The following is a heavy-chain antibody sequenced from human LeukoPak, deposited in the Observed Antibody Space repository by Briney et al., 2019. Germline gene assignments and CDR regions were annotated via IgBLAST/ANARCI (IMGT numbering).Heavy chain of an antibody. D-gene: IGHD3-10*01. CDR2: IKQDGSEK. Sequence: GGSLRLSCAASGFTFSSFWMSWVRQAPGKGLEWVANIKQDGSEKYYVDSVKGRFTISRDNAKNSLYLQMNSLRAEDTAVYYCARGTYGSGILYYGMDVWGQGTTVTVSS. J-gene: IGHJ6*02. CDR3: ARGTYGSGILYYGMDV. V-gene: IGHV3-7*03. CDR1: GFTFSSFW.